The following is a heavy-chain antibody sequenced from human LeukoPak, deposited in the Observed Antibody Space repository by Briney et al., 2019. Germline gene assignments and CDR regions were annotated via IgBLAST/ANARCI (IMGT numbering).Heavy chain of an antibody. D-gene: IGHD5-24*01. J-gene: IGHJ4*02. Sequence: PSETLSLTCTVSGDSISPYYLTWIRQPPGKGLRWIGHVHPSGSTSYNPSLKSRVTISADTSKNQFSLSLTFVNAADTAIYYCATGADAYKTGYWGQGTLVSVSS. CDR3: ATGADAYKTGY. CDR2: VHPSGST. V-gene: IGHV4-59*12. CDR1: GDSISPYY.